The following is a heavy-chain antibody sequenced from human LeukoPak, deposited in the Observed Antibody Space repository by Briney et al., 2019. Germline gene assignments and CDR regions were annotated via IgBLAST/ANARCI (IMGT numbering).Heavy chain of an antibody. CDR1: GFTFSSYA. CDR3: ATLSYHGIIASPL. Sequence: GGSLRLSCAASGFTFSSYAMHWVRQAPGKGLEYVSAISSNGGSTYYANSVKGRFTISRDNSNNTLFLQMGSLRFEDMAVYYCATLSYHGIIASPLWGQGTMVTVSS. J-gene: IGHJ3*01. D-gene: IGHD3-10*01. CDR2: ISSNGGST. V-gene: IGHV3-64*01.